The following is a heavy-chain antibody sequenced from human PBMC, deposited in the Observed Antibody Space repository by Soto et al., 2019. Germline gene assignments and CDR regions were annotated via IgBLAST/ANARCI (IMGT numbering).Heavy chain of an antibody. CDR1: GFIFNEYG. D-gene: IGHD2-15*01. V-gene: IGHV3-33*01. J-gene: IGHJ4*02. Sequence: QVQLVESGGGLVQPGRSRRLACAASGFIFNEYGMHWVRQAPGKGLEWLEVIWYDGSNKYYGDSVRGRFTFSRDNSRNTMSLQMNSLRVEDTAMYYCARWGCSGSNCNLNQRSFDLWGQGTLVTVSS. CDR3: ARWGCSGSNCNLNQRSFDL. CDR2: IWYDGSNK.